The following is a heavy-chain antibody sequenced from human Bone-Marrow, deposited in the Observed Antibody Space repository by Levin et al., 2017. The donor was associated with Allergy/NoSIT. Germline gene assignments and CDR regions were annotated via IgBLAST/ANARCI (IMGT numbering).Heavy chain of an antibody. Sequence: GESLKISCKASGYSFTNYDINWVRQTSGQGLEWMGWMSPDSGKSGQTQNFQGRLTMTRDTSIDTAYMELNSLKSEDTAVYYCTRGPPRYGDPLDFWGQGTLVIVSS. D-gene: IGHD4-17*01. CDR2: MSPDSGKS. V-gene: IGHV1-8*01. CDR1: GYSFTNYD. J-gene: IGHJ4*02. CDR3: TRGPPRYGDPLDF.